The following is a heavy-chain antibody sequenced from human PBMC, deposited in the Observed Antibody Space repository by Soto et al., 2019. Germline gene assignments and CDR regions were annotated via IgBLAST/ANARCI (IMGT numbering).Heavy chain of an antibody. V-gene: IGHV1-69*13. Sequence: SVKVACKASGGTFSRYTITWVRQAPGQGLEWMGGITPMFGTPNYAQNFQGRVTITADESTSTAYMELSSLRSEDTAMYYCASDGTLYDSSAYYYLYWGQGTLVTVSS. CDR3: ASDGTLYDSSAYYYLY. J-gene: IGHJ4*02. CDR1: GGTFSRYT. D-gene: IGHD3-22*01. CDR2: ITPMFGTP.